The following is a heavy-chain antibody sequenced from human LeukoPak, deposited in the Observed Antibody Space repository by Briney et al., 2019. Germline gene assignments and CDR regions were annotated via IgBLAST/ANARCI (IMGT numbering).Heavy chain of an antibody. CDR1: GGSISSSSYY. CDR3: ARVCTMVRGEYYFDY. Sequence: SETLSLTCTVSGGSISSSSYYWGWIRQPPGKGLEWIGSIYYSGSTYYNPSLKSRVTISVDTSKNQFSLKLSSVTAADTAVYYCARVCTMVRGEYYFDYWGQGTLVTVSS. J-gene: IGHJ4*02. CDR2: IYYSGST. V-gene: IGHV4-39*07. D-gene: IGHD3-10*01.